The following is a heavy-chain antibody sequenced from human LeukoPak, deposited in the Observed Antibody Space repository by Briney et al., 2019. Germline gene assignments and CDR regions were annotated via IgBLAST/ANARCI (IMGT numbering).Heavy chain of an antibody. D-gene: IGHD3-3*01. J-gene: IGHJ4*02. Sequence: GGSLRLSCAASGFPFNAYWMTWVRQAPGKGLEWVSAISGSGGSTYYADSVKGRFTISRDNSKNTLYLQMNSLRAEDTAVYYCAKDPVDSLEWLFHFDYWGQGTLVTVSS. V-gene: IGHV3-23*01. CDR2: ISGSGGST. CDR1: GFPFNAYW. CDR3: AKDPVDSLEWLFHFDY.